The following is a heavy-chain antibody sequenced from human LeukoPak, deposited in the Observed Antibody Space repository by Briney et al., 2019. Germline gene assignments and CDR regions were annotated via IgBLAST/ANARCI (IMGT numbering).Heavy chain of an antibody. CDR3: ARGPTSMAYI. CDR2: ISSDGSST. Sequence: GGSLRLSCGASGFTFSNYWMSWVRQAPGKGLVWVSRISSDGSSTSYADSVKGRFTISRDNAKNTLYLQMNSLRAEDTAMYYCARGPTSMAYIWGQGTLVTVSS. V-gene: IGHV3-74*01. J-gene: IGHJ4*02. D-gene: IGHD5-18*01. CDR1: GFTFSNYW.